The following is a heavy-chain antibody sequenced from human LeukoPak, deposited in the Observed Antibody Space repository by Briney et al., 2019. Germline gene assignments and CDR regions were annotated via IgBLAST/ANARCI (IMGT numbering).Heavy chain of an antibody. CDR2: IFQSGST. CDR3: ARVGSDWNDVRYNWFDP. CDR1: GGSISSGDYS. D-gene: IGHD1-1*01. V-gene: IGHV4-30-2*01. J-gene: IGHJ5*02. Sequence: SQALSLTCAVSGGSISSGDYSWSWIRQPPGKGLEWIGYIFQSGSTYYNPSLKSRVTISVDRSKNQFSLKLSSVTAADTAVYYCARVGSDWNDVRYNWFDPWGQGTLVTVSS.